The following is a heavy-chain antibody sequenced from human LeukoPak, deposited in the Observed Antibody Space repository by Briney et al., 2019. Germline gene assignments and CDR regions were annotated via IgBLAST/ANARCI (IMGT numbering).Heavy chain of an antibody. V-gene: IGHV4-61*05. CDR2: IDYSGST. D-gene: IGHD6-19*01. J-gene: IGHJ3*02. CDR3: ARALAGTLEAFDI. Sequence: SETLSLTCTVSGGSISSSSYYWGWIRQPPGKGLEWIGFIDYSGSTRYNPSLKRRGTISLDTSENQFSLKLRSVTAADTAVYYCARALAGTLEAFDIWGQGTIVTVCS. CDR1: GGSISSSSYY.